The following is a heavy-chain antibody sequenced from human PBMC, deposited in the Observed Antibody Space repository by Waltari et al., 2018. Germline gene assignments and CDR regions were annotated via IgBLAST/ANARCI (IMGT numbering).Heavy chain of an antibody. J-gene: IGHJ4*02. CDR2: INPDGSQK. V-gene: IGHV3-7*01. D-gene: IGHD3-10*01. Sequence: EVQLVESGGGLVQPGGSLRLSCAASGFTFNTDWMKWISQAPGKGLEWVANINPDGSQKFYVDSVKCRFTVSRDNAQNSLYLQMNNLRAEDTAVYYCTTLARGESGDYWGQGTLVTVSS. CDR1: GFTFNTDW. CDR3: TTLARGESGDY.